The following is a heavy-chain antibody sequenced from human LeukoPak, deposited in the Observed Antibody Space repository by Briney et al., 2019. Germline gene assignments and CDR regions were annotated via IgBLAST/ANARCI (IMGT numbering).Heavy chain of an antibody. D-gene: IGHD3-22*01. J-gene: IGHJ6*02. V-gene: IGHV5-51*01. CDR3: ARRRYYDSSGHYYYGMDV. CDR2: IYPGDSDT. Sequence: GESLKISCKGSGYSFASYWIGWVRQMPGKGLEWMGIIYPGDSDTRYSPSFQGQVTISADKSISTAYLQWSSLKASDTAMYYCARRRYYDSSGHYYYGMDVWGQGTTVTVSS. CDR1: GYSFASYW.